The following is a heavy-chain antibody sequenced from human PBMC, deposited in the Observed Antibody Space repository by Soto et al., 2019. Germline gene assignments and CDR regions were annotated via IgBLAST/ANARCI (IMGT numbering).Heavy chain of an antibody. CDR1: GFTFSSYA. J-gene: IGHJ1*01. CDR3: AKGVPGIAVAGTGYFQH. Sequence: GGSLRLSCAASGFTFSSYAMSWVHQAPGKGLEWVSGISGSGDSTYYADSVKGRFTISRDNSKNTLYLQMNSLRAEDTAVYYCAKGVPGIAVAGTGYFQHWGQGTLVTVSS. V-gene: IGHV3-23*01. D-gene: IGHD6-19*01. CDR2: ISGSGDST.